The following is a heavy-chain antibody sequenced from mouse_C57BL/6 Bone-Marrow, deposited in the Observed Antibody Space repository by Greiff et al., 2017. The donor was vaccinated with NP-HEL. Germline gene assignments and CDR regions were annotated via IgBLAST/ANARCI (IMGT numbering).Heavy chain of an antibody. Sequence: VKLMESGAELVKPGASVKMSCKASGYTFTSYWITWVKQRPGQGLEWIGDIYPGSGSTNYNEKFKSKATLTVDTSSSTAYMQLSSLTSEDSAVYYCAREGGYDYDDFDYWGQGTTLTVSS. D-gene: IGHD2-4*01. V-gene: IGHV1-55*01. CDR3: AREGGYDYDDFDY. CDR1: GYTFTSYW. CDR2: IYPGSGST. J-gene: IGHJ2*01.